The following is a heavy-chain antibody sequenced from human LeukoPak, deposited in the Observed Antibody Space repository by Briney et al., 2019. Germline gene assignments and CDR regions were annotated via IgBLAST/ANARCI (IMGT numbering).Heavy chain of an antibody. CDR2: INHSGST. V-gene: IGHV4-34*01. CDR3: ARRGHQGPYDGGFFDP. D-gene: IGHD3-22*01. CDR1: GGSFSGYY. J-gene: IGHJ5*02. Sequence: SETLSLTCAVYGGSFSGYYWSWIRQPPGKGLEWIGEINHSGSTNYNPSLKSRVTISVDTSKNQFSLKLSSVTAADTAVYYCARRGHQGPYDGGFFDPWGQGTLVTVSS.